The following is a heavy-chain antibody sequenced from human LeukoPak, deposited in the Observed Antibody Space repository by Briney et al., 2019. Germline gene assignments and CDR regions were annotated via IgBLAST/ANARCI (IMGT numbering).Heavy chain of an antibody. J-gene: IGHJ4*02. CDR1: GFIFSSCS. V-gene: IGHV3-48*01. CDR2: ISGSSGII. Sequence: GGSLRLSCAASGFIFSSCSMNWVRQAPVKGLEGISYISGSSGIIKYADSVKGRFTISRDNAQNSLYLQMNSLRAEDTAVYYCARDYDHSFDYWGQGILVTVSS. D-gene: IGHD3-3*01. CDR3: ARDYDHSFDY.